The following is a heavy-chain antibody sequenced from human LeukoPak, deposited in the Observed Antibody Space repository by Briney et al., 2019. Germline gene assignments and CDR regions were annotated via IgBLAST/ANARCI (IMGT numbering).Heavy chain of an antibody. CDR3: ARGGSFHAFDI. J-gene: IGHJ3*02. D-gene: IGHD3-10*01. CDR2: IQTDRGET. CDR1: GYTFTGYW. V-gene: IGHV1-2*02. Sequence: ASVKVSCKASGYTFTGYWIQWVRQAPGQGPEWMGWIQTDRGETVYAEKFQGRVTMTRDTSITTAYVELSRLASDDTAVYYCARGGSFHAFDIWGRGTMVSVSS.